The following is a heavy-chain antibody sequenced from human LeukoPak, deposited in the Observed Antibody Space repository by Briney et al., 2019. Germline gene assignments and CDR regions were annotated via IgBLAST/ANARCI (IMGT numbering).Heavy chain of an antibody. D-gene: IGHD6-19*01. V-gene: IGHV4-31*03. CDR3: ARRVSGWFYFDY. J-gene: IGHJ4*02. Sequence: PSQTLSLTCTVSGGSISSGGYYWSWIRQHPGKGLEWIGYIYYSGSTYYNPSLKSRLTMSVDTSKNQFSLKLSSVTAADTAVYYCARRVSGWFYFDYWGQGTLVTVSS. CDR2: IYYSGST. CDR1: GGSISSGGYY.